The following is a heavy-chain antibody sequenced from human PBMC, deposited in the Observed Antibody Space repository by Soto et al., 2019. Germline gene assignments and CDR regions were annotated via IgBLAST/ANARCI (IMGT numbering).Heavy chain of an antibody. CDR2: IYYSGST. J-gene: IGHJ4*02. Sequence: PSETLSLTCTVSGGSISSSSYYWSWIRQPPGKGLEWIGSIYYSGSTYYNPSLKSRVTISVDTSKNQFSLKLSSVTAADTAVYYCASLFPDYGDYGNFDYWGQGTLVTVSS. CDR1: GGSISSSSYY. V-gene: IGHV4-39*01. D-gene: IGHD4-17*01. CDR3: ASLFPDYGDYGNFDY.